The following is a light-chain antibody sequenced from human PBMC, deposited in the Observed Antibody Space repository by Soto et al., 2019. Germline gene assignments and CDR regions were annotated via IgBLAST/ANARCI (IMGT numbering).Light chain of an antibody. CDR2: GAS. CDR1: QTVIHNH. V-gene: IGKV3-20*01. J-gene: IGKJ5*01. CDR3: QQHGTSPIT. Sequence: EIVLTQSPDTLSLSPGERATLSCRASQTVIHNHLAWHQQKPGQTPRLLVYGASIRATGIPDMFSGSGSGTDFTLTISRLEPEDFAVYYCQQHGTSPITFGQGTRLEIK.